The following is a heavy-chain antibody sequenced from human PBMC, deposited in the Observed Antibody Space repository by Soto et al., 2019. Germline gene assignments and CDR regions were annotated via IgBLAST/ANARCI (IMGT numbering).Heavy chain of an antibody. CDR2: IYYSGST. CDR3: ARHAINYDILTGYYYYYYMDV. Sequence: SETLSLTCTVSGGSISSSSYYWGWIRQPPGKGLEWIGSIYYSGSTYYNPSLKSRVTISVDTSKNQFSLKLSSVTAADTAVYYCARHAINYDILTGYYYYYYMDVWGKGTTVTVSS. CDR1: GGSISSSSYY. D-gene: IGHD3-9*01. V-gene: IGHV4-39*01. J-gene: IGHJ6*03.